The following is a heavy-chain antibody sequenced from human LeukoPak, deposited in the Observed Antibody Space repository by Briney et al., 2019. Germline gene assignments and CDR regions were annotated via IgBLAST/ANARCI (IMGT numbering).Heavy chain of an antibody. CDR1: GGSISSYY. Sequence: PSETLSLTCTVSGGSISSYYWSWIRQPPGKGLEWIGYIYYSGSTNYNPSLKSRVTISVDTSKNQFSLKLSSVTAADTAVYYCARLSVWEEAYSSSSRVAHYGMDVWGQGTTVTVSS. D-gene: IGHD6-6*01. J-gene: IGHJ6*02. CDR2: IYYSGST. V-gene: IGHV4-59*08. CDR3: ARLSVWEEAYSSSSRVAHYGMDV.